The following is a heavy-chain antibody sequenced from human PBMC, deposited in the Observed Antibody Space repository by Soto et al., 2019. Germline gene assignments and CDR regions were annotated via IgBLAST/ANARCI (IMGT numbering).Heavy chain of an antibody. CDR3: ARDSHDYGDYQSYYGMDV. J-gene: IGHJ6*02. D-gene: IGHD4-17*01. CDR1: GGTFSSYA. Sequence: QVQLVQSGAEVKKPGASVKVSCKASGGTFSSYAISWVRQAPGQGLEWMGGIIPIFGTANYAQKFQGRVTITADESTSTAYMELSSLRSEDTAVYYCARDSHDYGDYQSYYGMDVWGQGTTVTVSS. CDR2: IIPIFGTA. V-gene: IGHV1-69*01.